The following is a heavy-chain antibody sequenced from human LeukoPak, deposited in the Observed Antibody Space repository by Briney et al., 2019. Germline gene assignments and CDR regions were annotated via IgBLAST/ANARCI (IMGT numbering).Heavy chain of an antibody. V-gene: IGHV4-34*01. CDR1: GGSFSGYY. D-gene: IGHD3-22*01. CDR2: INHSGST. Sequence: SETLSLTCAVYGGSFSGYYWSWIRQPPGKGLEWIGEINHSGSTNYNPSLKSRVTISVDTSKNQFSLELSSVTAADTAVYYCARGLYYDSSGPWGQGTLVTVSS. CDR3: ARGLYYDSSGP. J-gene: IGHJ4*02.